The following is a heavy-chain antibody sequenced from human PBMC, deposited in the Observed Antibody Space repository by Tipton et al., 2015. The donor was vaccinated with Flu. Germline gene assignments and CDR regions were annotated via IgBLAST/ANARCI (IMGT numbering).Heavy chain of an antibody. J-gene: IGHJ4*02. CDR2: IYTSGST. CDR3: ARERDVLLWFGELGYFDY. V-gene: IGHV4-61*02. CDR1: GGSISSGSYY. Sequence: TLSLTCTVSGGSISSGSYYWSRIRQPAGKGLEWIGRIYTSGSTNYNPSLKSRVTISVDTSKNQFSLKLSSVTAADTAVYYCARERDVLLWFGELGYFDYWGQGTLVTVSS. D-gene: IGHD3-10*01.